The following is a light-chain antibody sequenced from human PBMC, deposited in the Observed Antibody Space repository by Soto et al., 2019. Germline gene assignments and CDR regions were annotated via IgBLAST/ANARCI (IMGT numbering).Light chain of an antibody. CDR2: DND. V-gene: IGLV1-51*01. Sequence: QSVLTQPPSVSAAPGQTVTISCSGRGSNIGSNSVSCYQQVPGTAPKLLLYDNDKRPSGIPDRFFDSKSGTSATLGIAGLQTADEADYYCGTWESYLSVGVVGGGTKVTGL. CDR3: GTWESYLSVGV. J-gene: IGLJ2*01. CDR1: GSNIGSNS.